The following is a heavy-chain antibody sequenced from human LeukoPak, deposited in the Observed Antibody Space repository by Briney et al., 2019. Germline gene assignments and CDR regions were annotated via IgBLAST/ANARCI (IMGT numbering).Heavy chain of an antibody. V-gene: IGHV3-48*01. D-gene: IGHD6-13*01. Sequence: GGSLRLSCAVSGFTFSSYSMSWVRQAPGKGLEWVSYISSTGSTVYYADSVEGRFTISRDNSKNTLYLQMSSLRAEDTAVYYCAKDYSSSLYYFDYWGQGTLVTVSS. CDR1: GFTFSSYS. CDR2: ISSTGSTV. CDR3: AKDYSSSLYYFDY. J-gene: IGHJ4*02.